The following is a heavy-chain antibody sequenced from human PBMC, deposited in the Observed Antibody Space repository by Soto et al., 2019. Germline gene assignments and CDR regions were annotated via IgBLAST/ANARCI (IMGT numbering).Heavy chain of an antibody. CDR3: ARGHHYDFWSGYYGDYFDY. D-gene: IGHD3-3*01. Sequence: QVQLQESGPGLVKPSETLSLTCTVSGGPINNYYWSWIRQPAGKGLEWIGRIYGTGSTNYNPSLKSRVSMSVDTSKNQLSLKLSSVTAADTAVYYCARGHHYDFWSGYYGDYFDYWGQGTLVAVSS. V-gene: IGHV4-4*07. J-gene: IGHJ4*02. CDR2: IYGTGST. CDR1: GGPINNYY.